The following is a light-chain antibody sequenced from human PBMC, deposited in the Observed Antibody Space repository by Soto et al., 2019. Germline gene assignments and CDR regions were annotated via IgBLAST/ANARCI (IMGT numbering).Light chain of an antibody. CDR3: QQRSNWPPIT. V-gene: IGKV3-11*01. CDR2: DAS. CDR1: QSVSSY. Sequence: VLAKSRTTLRLTPDESTTLSCRASQSVSSYLAWYQQKPGQAPRLLIYDASNRATGIPARFSGSGSGTDFTLTISSLEPEDFAVYYCQQRSNWPPITSAQGARLEI. J-gene: IGKJ5*01.